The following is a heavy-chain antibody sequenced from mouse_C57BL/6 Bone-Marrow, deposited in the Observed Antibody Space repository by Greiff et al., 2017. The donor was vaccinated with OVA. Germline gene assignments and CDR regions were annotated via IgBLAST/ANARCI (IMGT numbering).Heavy chain of an antibody. J-gene: IGHJ2*01. CDR3: ARDSYYGLDY. CDR2: IYPGGGYT. V-gene: IGHV1-63*01. D-gene: IGHD1-1*01. CDR1: GYTFTNYW. Sequence: VKLVESGAELVRPGTSVKMSCKASGYTFTNYWIGWAKQRPGHGLEWIGDIYPGGGYTNYNEKFKGKATLTADKSSSTAYMQFSSLTSEDSAIYYCARDSYYGLDYWGQGTTLTVSS.